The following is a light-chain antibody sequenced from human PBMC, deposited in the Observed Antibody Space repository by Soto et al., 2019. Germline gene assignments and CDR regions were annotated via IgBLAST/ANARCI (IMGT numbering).Light chain of an antibody. CDR2: DAS. Sequence: EIVLTQSPATLSLSPGERATLSCRASQSVSSYLAWYQQKPGQAPRLLIYDASNRATGIPPRFSGSGSGTDFTLTISSLEPEDFAVYYCQQRSNWPPGFTFGGGTKVEIK. CDR3: QQRSNWPPGFT. CDR1: QSVSSY. J-gene: IGKJ4*01. V-gene: IGKV3-11*01.